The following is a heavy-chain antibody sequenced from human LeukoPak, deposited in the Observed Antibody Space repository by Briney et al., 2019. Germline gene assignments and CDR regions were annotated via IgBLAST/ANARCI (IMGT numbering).Heavy chain of an antibody. CDR3: ARVGRDYGQNDY. J-gene: IGHJ4*02. CDR2: IYATGTT. V-gene: IGHV4-31*03. D-gene: IGHD4-17*01. Sequence: ASQTLSLTCTVSGGSISTDGYYWTWIRQHPGKGLEWIGYIYATGTTFYNPSLKSRVTISVDKSKNQLSLKLSSVTAADTAVYYCARVGRDYGQNDYWGQGTLVTVSS. CDR1: GGSISTDGYY.